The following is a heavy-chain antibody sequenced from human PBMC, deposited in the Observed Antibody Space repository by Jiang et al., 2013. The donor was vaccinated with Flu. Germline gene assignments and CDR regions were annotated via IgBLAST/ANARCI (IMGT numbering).Heavy chain of an antibody. V-gene: IGHV4-34*01. Sequence: LLKPSETLSLTCAVYGGSFSGYYWSWIRQPPGKGLEWIGEINHSGSTNYNPSLKSRVTISVDTSKNQFSLKLSSVTAADTAVYYCARGTMVRGSLTWFDPWGQGTLVTVSS. J-gene: IGHJ5*02. CDR2: INHSGST. CDR1: GGSFSGYY. CDR3: ARGTMVRGSLTWFDP. D-gene: IGHD3-10*01.